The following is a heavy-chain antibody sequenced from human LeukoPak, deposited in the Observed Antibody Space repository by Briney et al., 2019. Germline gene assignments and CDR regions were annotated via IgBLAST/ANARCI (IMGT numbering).Heavy chain of an antibody. V-gene: IGHV1-69*13. CDR2: IIPIFGTA. CDR1: GGTFSSYA. CDR3: ARLLAVAAKKDAFDI. J-gene: IGHJ3*02. D-gene: IGHD6-19*01. Sequence: SVKVSCKASGGTFSSYAISWVRQAPGQGLEWMGGIIPIFGTANYAQKFQGRVTITADESTSTAYMELSSLRSEDTAVYYCARLLAVAAKKDAFDIWGQGTMVTVSS.